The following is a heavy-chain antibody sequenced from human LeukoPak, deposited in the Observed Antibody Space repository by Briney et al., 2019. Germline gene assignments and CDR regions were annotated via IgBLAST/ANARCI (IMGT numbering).Heavy chain of an antibody. J-gene: IGHJ4*02. Sequence: GGSLRLSCAASGFTFSSYAMNWVRQAPGKGLEWISGIIGSGGITYYADSVKGRFTISRDNSKNTLYLQIYSLRAGDTAVYYCAKDDALIRFNDWGQGTLVTVSS. D-gene: IGHD3-3*01. CDR1: GFTFSSYA. CDR3: AKDDALIRFND. CDR2: IIGSGGIT. V-gene: IGHV3-23*01.